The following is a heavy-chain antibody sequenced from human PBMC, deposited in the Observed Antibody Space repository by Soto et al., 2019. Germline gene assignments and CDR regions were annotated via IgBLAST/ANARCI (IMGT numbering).Heavy chain of an antibody. V-gene: IGHV3-53*01. CDR2: IYSGGST. CDR3: ASDRVESGYRGYVPH. D-gene: IGHD3-22*01. Sequence: EVQLVESGGGLIQPGGSLRLSCAASGFTVSSNYMSWVRQAPGKGLEWVSVIYSGGSTYYADSAKGRFTISRDNSKNTMYLQMNSLRAEDTAVYYCASDRVESGYRGYVPHWGKGTLVTISS. J-gene: IGHJ1*01. CDR1: GFTVSSNY.